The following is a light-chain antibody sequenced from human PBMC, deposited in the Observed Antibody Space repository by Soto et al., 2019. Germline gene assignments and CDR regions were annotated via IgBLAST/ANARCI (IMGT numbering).Light chain of an antibody. CDR3: MQALQTPLYS. J-gene: IGKJ2*03. CDR2: LGS. Sequence: DIVMTQSPLSLPVTPGEPASISCRSSQSLLHGNGYNYLACYLQKPGQSPQLLIYLGSNRASGVPARFSGSGSGTDFTLKISRVEAEDVGIYYCMQALQTPLYSFGQGTKLEIK. CDR1: QSLLHGNGYNY. V-gene: IGKV2-28*01.